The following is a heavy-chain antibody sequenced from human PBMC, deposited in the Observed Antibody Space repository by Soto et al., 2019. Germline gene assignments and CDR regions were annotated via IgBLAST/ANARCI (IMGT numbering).Heavy chain of an antibody. V-gene: IGHV1-46*01. CDR1: GNTFTNYY. D-gene: IGHD2-21*02. J-gene: IGHJ4*02. Sequence: QVQLMQSGAEVKKPGASVKVSCKASGNTFTNYYIHWVRQAPGQGLEWMGTINPSGGHTTYSQNCLGRVTMTRDTYTSTPYMELTSLTSDDTAVYYCARGGHVVVVTAAFDYWGQGTLVTVSS. CDR3: ARGGHVVVVTAAFDY. CDR2: INPSGGHT.